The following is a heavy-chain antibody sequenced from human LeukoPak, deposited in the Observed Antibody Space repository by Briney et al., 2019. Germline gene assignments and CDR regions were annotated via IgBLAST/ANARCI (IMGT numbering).Heavy chain of an antibody. D-gene: IGHD5-18*01. CDR1: GFTFSSYS. V-gene: IGHV3-21*01. Sequence: GGSLRLSCVASGFTFSSYSMNWVRQAPGKGLEWVSSISSSSSYMKYADSVEGRFTISRDNARDSLYLQMNSLRAEDTAIYYCARVDTVMAYYFDLWGQGTLVTVSS. CDR3: ARVDTVMAYYFDL. J-gene: IGHJ4*02. CDR2: ISSSSSYM.